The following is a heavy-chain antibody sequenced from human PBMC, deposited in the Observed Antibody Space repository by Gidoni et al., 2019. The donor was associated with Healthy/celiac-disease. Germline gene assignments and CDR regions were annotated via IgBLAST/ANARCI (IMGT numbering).Heavy chain of an antibody. CDR2: ISWNSGSI. D-gene: IGHD6-6*01. J-gene: IGHJ4*02. V-gene: IGHV3-9*01. CDR3: AKDASSSSRAEYYFDY. CDR1: GFTFDDYA. Sequence: EVQLVESGGGLVQPGRSLRLSCAASGFTFDDYAMHWVRQAPGKGLEWVSGISWNSGSIGYADSVKGRFTISRDNAKNSLYLQMNSLRAEDTALYYCAKDASSSSRAEYYFDYWGQGTLVTVSS.